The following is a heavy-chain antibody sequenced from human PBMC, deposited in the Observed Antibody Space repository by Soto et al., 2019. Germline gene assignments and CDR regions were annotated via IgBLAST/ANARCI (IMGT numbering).Heavy chain of an antibody. J-gene: IGHJ4*02. D-gene: IGHD6-6*01. CDR3: ARARTSIAARSSYFDF. CDR2: INHSGTT. Sequence: SETLSLTCAVYGGSFSGYYWSWIRQPPGKGLEWIGEINHSGTTNYNPSLKTRATISVETSRNQFSLKLSSGTAADTAVYYCARARTSIAARSSYFDFWGQGTLVTVSS. V-gene: IGHV4-34*01. CDR1: GGSFSGYY.